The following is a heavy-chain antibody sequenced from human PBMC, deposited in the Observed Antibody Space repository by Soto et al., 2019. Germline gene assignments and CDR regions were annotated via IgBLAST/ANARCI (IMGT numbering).Heavy chain of an antibody. CDR2: IYSGGST. V-gene: IGHV3-53*02. D-gene: IGHD3-10*01. J-gene: IGHJ4*02. Sequence: EVQLVETGGGLIQPGGSLRLSCAASGFTVSSNYMNWVRQAPGRGLEWVSVIYSGGSTYYADSVKGRFTVFRDNSKNTLFIQMKSLRAEDTAVYYCARQTHLFGELNSWGQGTLVTVSS. CDR3: ARQTHLFGELNS. CDR1: GFTVSSNY.